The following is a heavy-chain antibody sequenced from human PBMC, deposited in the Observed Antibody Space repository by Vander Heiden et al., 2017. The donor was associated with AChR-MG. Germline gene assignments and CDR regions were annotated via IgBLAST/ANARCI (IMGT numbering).Heavy chain of an antibody. Sequence: QVQLQQWGAGLLKPSETLSLTCAVYGGSFSGYYWSWIRQPPGKGLEWIGEINHSGSTNYNPSLKSRVTISVDTSKNQFSLKLSSVTAADTAVYYCARGHRTSDAFDIWGQGTMVTVSS. J-gene: IGHJ3*02. CDR2: INHSGST. V-gene: IGHV4-34*01. CDR1: GGSFSGYY. CDR3: ARGHRTSDAFDI.